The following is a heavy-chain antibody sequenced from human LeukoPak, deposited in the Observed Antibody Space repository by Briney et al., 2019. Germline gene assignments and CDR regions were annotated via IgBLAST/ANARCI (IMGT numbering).Heavy chain of an antibody. J-gene: IGHJ4*02. Sequence: SETLSLTCIVSGGSISSSGYDWGWIRQPPEKGLEWIGSIRYSGSPYYNPSFKSRVTISVDTPKNQVSLRLSSVSAADTAVYYCARHYKSTRTTVFDYWGRGTLVTVSS. D-gene: IGHD4-11*01. CDR2: IRYSGSP. V-gene: IGHV4-39*01. CDR3: ARHYKSTRTTVFDY. CDR1: GGSISSSGYD.